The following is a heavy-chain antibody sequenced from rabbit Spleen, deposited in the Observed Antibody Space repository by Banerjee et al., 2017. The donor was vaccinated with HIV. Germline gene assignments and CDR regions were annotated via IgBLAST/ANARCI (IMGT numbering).Heavy chain of an antibody. CDR2: IDTGSSGFT. V-gene: IGHV1S40*01. J-gene: IGHJ4*01. D-gene: IGHD2-1*01. Sequence: QSLEESGGGLVKPGASLTLTCKASGFSFNSGYDMCWVRQAPGKGLEWIACIDTGSSGFTYFATWAKGRFTCSKTSSTTVTLQMTRLTAADTATYFCATSINGDNRNNLWGQGTLVTVS. CDR1: GFSFNSGYD. CDR3: ATSINGDNRNNL.